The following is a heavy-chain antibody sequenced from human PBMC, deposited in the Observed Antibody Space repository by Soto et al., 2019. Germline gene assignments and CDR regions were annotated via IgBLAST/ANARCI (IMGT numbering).Heavy chain of an antibody. V-gene: IGHV1-24*01. CDR3: ATLPGAYSSGWRHYYYYGMDV. CDR2: FDPEDGET. J-gene: IGHJ6*02. D-gene: IGHD6-19*01. CDR1: GYTLTELS. Sequence: ASVKVSCKVSGYTLTELSMHWVRQAPGKGLEWMGGFDPEDGETIYAQKFQGRVTMTEDTSTDTAYMELSSLRSEDTAVYYCATLPGAYSSGWRHYYYYGMDVWGQGTTVTVSS.